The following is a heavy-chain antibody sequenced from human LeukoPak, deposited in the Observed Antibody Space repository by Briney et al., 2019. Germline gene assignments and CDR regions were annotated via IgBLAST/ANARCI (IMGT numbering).Heavy chain of an antibody. J-gene: IGHJ1*01. CDR2: INPSGGST. D-gene: IGHD3-22*01. Sequence: ASVKVSCKASGSTFTSYYMHCMRQAPGQGLEWMGIINPSGGSTRYAQKFQGRVTRTRDMSTSTVYMELSSLRSEDTAVYYCARGGNEVVADAEYFQHWGRGTLVTVSS. CDR1: GSTFTSYY. V-gene: IGHV1-46*01. CDR3: ARGGNEVVADAEYFQH.